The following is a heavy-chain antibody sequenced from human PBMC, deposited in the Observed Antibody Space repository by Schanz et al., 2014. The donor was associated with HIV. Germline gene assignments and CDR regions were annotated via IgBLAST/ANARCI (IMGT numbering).Heavy chain of an antibody. V-gene: IGHV3-23*01. J-gene: IGHJ4*02. D-gene: IGHD3-22*01. Sequence: EVQLLESGGGLEQPGGSLRLSCAAYGFNFNNYAMTWVRQAPGKGLEGVSSISESGGRTYYADSVNGRFTISRDNSKNTLYLQMTTLRIDDTAVYYCAKPEYDSRGNSQSHFDYWGQGTLVTVSS. CDR3: AKPEYDSRGNSQSHFDY. CDR2: ISESGGRT. CDR1: GFNFNNYA.